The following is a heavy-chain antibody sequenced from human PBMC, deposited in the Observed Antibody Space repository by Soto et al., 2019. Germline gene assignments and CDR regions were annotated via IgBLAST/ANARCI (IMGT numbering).Heavy chain of an antibody. V-gene: IGHV1-18*01. J-gene: IGHJ6*02. Sequence: GASVRVSCKASGYILTSYGISWVRQAPGQGVEWMGWISAYNGNTNYAQKLQGRVTMTTDTSTSTAYMELRSLRSDDTAVYYCARFDVRGYSIPSWYYGMDVWGQGTTVTVSS. CDR2: ISAYNGNT. CDR1: GYILTSYG. D-gene: IGHD3-3*01. CDR3: ARFDVRGYSIPSWYYGMDV.